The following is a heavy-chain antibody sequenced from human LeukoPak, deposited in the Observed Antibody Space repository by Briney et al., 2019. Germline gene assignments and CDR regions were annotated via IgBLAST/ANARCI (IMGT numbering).Heavy chain of an antibody. CDR2: IYNDGRT. V-gene: IGHV3-53*01. CDR1: GFIVNNKY. CDR3: ARGLFLSGYLDAFDI. D-gene: IGHD3-22*01. Sequence: PGGPLRLSCAASGFIVNNKYMTWVRQAPGKGLEWVSLIYNDGRTYYADSVKGRCTISRDNSKNTLYLQMNSLRVEDTAVYYCARGLFLSGYLDAFDIWGQGTVVTVSS. J-gene: IGHJ3*02.